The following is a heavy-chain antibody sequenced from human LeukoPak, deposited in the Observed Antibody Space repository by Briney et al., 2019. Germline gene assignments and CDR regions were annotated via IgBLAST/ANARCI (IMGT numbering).Heavy chain of an antibody. Sequence: SETLSLTCTVSGDSISTYYWSWLRQSPGKGLEWIGYIYHSGSTNYNPSLKSRVTISVDTSKKQFSLKLSSVTAADTAVYYCARGRVSSSTWYSTYYYFFYMDFWGKGTTVTVSS. V-gene: IGHV4-59*01. CDR1: GDSISTYY. D-gene: IGHD4-11*01. CDR2: IYHSGST. J-gene: IGHJ6*03. CDR3: ARGRVSSSTWYSTYYYFFYMDF.